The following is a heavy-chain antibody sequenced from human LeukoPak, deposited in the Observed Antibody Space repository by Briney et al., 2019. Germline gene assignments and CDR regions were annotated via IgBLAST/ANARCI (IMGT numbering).Heavy chain of an antibody. CDR2: IDPSDSYT. CDR1: GXSFTSYW. CDR3: AIPKMVYAIRGYNWFDP. D-gene: IGHD2-8*01. Sequence: GESLKISFKGSGXSFTSYWISWVRQMPGKGLEWMGSIDPSDSYTNYSPSFQGHVTISADKSISTAYLQWSSLKASDTAMYYCAIPKMVYAIRGYNWFDPWGQGTLVTVSS. J-gene: IGHJ5*02. V-gene: IGHV5-10-1*01.